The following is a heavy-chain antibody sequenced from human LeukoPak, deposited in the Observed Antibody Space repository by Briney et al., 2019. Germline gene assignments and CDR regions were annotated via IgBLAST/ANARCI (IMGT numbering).Heavy chain of an antibody. CDR2: ISYIGGT. J-gene: IGHJ6*03. Sequence: SETLSLTCIVSGVSINYHYWSWIRQPPGKGLEWIGYISYIGGTTYNPSLKRRVTISVDTSENQLSLKLSSVTAADTAIYYCARVAGSGNFYYMDVWDKGTTVTVSS. CDR3: ARVAGSGNFYYMDV. V-gene: IGHV4-59*11. D-gene: IGHD3-10*01. CDR1: GVSINYHY.